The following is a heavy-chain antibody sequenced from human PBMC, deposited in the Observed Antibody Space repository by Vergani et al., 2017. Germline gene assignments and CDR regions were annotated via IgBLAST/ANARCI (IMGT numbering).Heavy chain of an antibody. CDR3: GRVSGGLXFDY. CDR1: GGSISSYY. CDR2: VYYSGSA. D-gene: IGHD1-26*01. V-gene: IGHV4-59*01. J-gene: IGHJ4*02. Sequence: QVQLQESGPGLVKPSETLSLTCTVSGGSISSYYWSWIRQPPGKGLEWIGYVYYSGSASYNPSLKSRVTISVETSNNQFSLKLSSVAAADTAVYYCGRVSGGLXFDYWGQGTLVTVSS.